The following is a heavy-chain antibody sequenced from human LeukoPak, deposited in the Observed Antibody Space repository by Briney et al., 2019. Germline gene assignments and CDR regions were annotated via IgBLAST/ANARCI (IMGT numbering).Heavy chain of an antibody. J-gene: IGHJ6*03. D-gene: IGHD2/OR15-2a*01. CDR1: GYTFSRHG. Sequence: GGPLRLSCAASGYTFSRHGIHWVRQAPGKGLEWVAFIRYDGSNKYYADSVKGRFTISRDDSKNTLYLQMNSLRVEDTAVYYCAKGSFYCNGNSCPQYYYYMDVWGKGTTVTVSS. CDR3: AKGSFYCNGNSCPQYYYYMDV. V-gene: IGHV3-30*02. CDR2: IRYDGSNK.